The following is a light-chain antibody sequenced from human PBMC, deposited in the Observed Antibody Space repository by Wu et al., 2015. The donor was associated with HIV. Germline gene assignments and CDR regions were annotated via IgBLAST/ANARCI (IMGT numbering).Light chain of an antibody. CDR1: QSVSSTF. J-gene: IGKJ4*01. Sequence: KVLTQSPGTLSLSPGERATLSCRASQSVSSTFIAWYQQKPAQAPRLLIYGTSRRAAGIPDRFSGSGSGTDFTLTISRVEPEDFAVYYCQQYDSSALTFGGGPRWRS. V-gene: IGKV3-20*01. CDR2: GTS. CDR3: QQYDSSALT.